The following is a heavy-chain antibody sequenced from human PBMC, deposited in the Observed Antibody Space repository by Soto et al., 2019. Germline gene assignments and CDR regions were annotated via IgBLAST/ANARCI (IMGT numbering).Heavy chain of an antibody. CDR2: IRSKADGGST. CDR1: GLTFRNVW. D-gene: IGHD3-16*01. V-gene: IGHV3-15*07. J-gene: IGHJ4*02. Sequence: DVELVESGGGLGKPGESLRLSCAVSGLTFRNVWMSWVRQAPGRGLVWVGRIRSKADGGSTGYAAPVNGSFIVSRDDSKDMLYLQMNSLKLEDTSGYYCTTDEGEARGFYNCDYWCQGILVTVSS. CDR3: TTDEGEARGFYNCDY.